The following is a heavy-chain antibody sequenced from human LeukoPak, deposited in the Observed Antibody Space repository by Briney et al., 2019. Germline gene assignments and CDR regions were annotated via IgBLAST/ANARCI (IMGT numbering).Heavy chain of an antibody. Sequence: GGSLRLSCAASGFTSSNAYMNWVRQAPGKGLEWVGRIKPKTDGETTEYAAPVKGRFSISRDDSKNMLYLQMNSLKTEDTAVYYCIPPLPYSAQGGQGTLVTVSS. V-gene: IGHV3-15*07. J-gene: IGHJ4*02. CDR2: IKPKTDGETT. CDR3: IPPLPYSAQ. D-gene: IGHD2-21*01. CDR1: GFTSSNAY.